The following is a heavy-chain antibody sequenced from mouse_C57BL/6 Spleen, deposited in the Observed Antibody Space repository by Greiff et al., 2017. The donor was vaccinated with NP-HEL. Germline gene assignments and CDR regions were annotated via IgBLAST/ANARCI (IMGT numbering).Heavy chain of an antibody. J-gene: IGHJ4*01. Sequence: VQLVESGAELVRPGTSVKVSCKASGYAFTNYLIEWVKQRPGQGLEWIGVINPGSGGANYNEQFKGKATLTADKSSSTAYMQLSSLTSEDSAVYFCARDITTVVAHYAMAYWGQGTSVTVSS. CDR2: INPGSGGA. V-gene: IGHV1-54*01. D-gene: IGHD1-1*01. CDR3: ARDITTVVAHYAMAY. CDR1: GYAFTNYL.